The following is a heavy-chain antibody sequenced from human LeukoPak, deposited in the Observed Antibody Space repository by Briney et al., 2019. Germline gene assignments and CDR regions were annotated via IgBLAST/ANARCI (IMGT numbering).Heavy chain of an antibody. D-gene: IGHD3-10*01. V-gene: IGHV4-39*01. CDR3: ARNKYYYGSGNYGVPNWFDP. J-gene: IGHJ5*02. CDR1: GVSISSNSYY. Sequence: SETLSLTCTVSGVSISSNSYYWGWIRQPPGKGLEWIGSIHYSGSTYYNPSLKSRVTISVDTSKNQFSLKLSSVTAADTAVYYCARNKYYYGSGNYGVPNWFDPWGQGTVVTASS. CDR2: IHYSGST.